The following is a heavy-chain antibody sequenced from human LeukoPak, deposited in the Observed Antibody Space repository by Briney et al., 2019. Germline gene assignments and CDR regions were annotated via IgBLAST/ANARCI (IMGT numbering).Heavy chain of an antibody. Sequence: SETLSLTCTVSGASVSISTYYWGWIRQPPGKGLDWIGRMSYTGSTYYNPSLKSRVTISVDTSKNQFSLRLTPVTAADTAVYYCARQPRDGHNPRPYYCDSWGQGTLVTVSS. CDR1: GASVSISTYY. V-gene: IGHV4-39*01. CDR2: MSYTGST. CDR3: ARQPRDGHNPRPYYCDS. J-gene: IGHJ4*02. D-gene: IGHD5-24*01.